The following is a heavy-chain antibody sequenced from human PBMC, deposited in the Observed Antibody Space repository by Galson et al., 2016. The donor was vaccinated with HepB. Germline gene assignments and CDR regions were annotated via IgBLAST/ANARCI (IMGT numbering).Heavy chain of an antibody. CDR3: ARGFLGSGRIDY. D-gene: IGHD3-10*01. CDR2: IFHSGRV. J-gene: IGHJ4*02. Sequence: ETLSLTCAVSGGSISSSDWWSWVRQPPGQGLEWIGQIFHSGRVNYTPSLASRVTISVDTSNNHFSLRLTSVTAADTAVYYRARGFLGSGRIDYWGQGTLVTVSS. V-gene: IGHV4-4*02. CDR1: GGSISSSDW.